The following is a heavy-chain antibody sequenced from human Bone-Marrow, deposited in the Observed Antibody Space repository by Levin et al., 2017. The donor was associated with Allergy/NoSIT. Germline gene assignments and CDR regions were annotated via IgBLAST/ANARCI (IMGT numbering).Heavy chain of an antibody. V-gene: IGHV4-38-2*02. CDR2: IHHSGST. CDR1: DYSINVNYY. CDR3: VREACSGGRCSSGDY. Sequence: SETLSLTCAVSDYSINVNYYWAWIRQPPGRGLEWIASIHHSGSTYYNPSLKSRVTISLDTAKDQVSLKLDSLTAADTAVYYCVREACSGGRCSSGDYWGQGTRVTVSS. J-gene: IGHJ4*02. D-gene: IGHD2-15*01.